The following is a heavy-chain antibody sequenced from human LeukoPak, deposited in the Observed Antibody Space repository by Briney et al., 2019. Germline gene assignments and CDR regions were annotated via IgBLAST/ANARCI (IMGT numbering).Heavy chain of an antibody. Sequence: SETLSLTCTVSGGSVSSGSYYWSWIRQPPGKGLECIGYIYYSGSTNYNPSLKSRVTISVDTSKNQFSLKLSSVTAADTAVYYCARDRGGYSGYDYYFDYWGQGSLVTVSS. CDR1: GGSVSSGSYY. D-gene: IGHD5-12*01. V-gene: IGHV4-61*01. CDR2: IYYSGST. J-gene: IGHJ4*02. CDR3: ARDRGGYSGYDYYFDY.